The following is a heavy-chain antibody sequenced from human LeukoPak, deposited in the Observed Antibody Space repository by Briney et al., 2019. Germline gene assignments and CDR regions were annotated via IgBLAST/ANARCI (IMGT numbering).Heavy chain of an antibody. CDR2: INHSGST. V-gene: IGHV4-34*01. D-gene: IGHD5-24*01. CDR1: GGSFSGYY. Sequence: KPSETLSLTCAVYGGSFSGYYWSWIRQPPGKGLEWIGEINHSGSTNYNPSLKSRVTISVDTSKNQFSLKLSSETAADTAVYYCARERPRWLQLTYHFDYWGQGTLVTVSS. J-gene: IGHJ4*02. CDR3: ARERPRWLQLTYHFDY.